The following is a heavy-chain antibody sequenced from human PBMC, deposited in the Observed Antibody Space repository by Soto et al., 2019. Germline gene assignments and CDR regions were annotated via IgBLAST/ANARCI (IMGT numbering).Heavy chain of an antibody. CDR2: IYYSGST. D-gene: IGHD3-3*01. Sequence: SETLSLTCTVSGGSISSYYWSWIRQPPGKGLEWIGYIYYSGSTNYNPSLKSRVTISVDTSKNQFSLKLSSVTAADTAVYYCARDREGITIFGVAPRGMDVWGQGTTVTVSS. J-gene: IGHJ6*02. CDR1: GGSISSYY. CDR3: ARDREGITIFGVAPRGMDV. V-gene: IGHV4-59*12.